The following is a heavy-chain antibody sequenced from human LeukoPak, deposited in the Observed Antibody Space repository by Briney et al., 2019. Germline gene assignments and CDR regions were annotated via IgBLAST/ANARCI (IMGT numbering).Heavy chain of an antibody. J-gene: IGHJ4*02. CDR3: AKYCSGASCSGY. CDR2: IKESGDIT. CDR1: GFTFSSYS. V-gene: IGHV3-23*01. Sequence: HPGASLRLSCAASGFTFSSYSMCWVRQAPGKGPEWVSGIKESGDITYYADSVKGRFTISRDNSKNTVYLQMNRLRAEETGKNYLAKYCSGASCSGYLGQGTLVT. D-gene: IGHD2-15*01.